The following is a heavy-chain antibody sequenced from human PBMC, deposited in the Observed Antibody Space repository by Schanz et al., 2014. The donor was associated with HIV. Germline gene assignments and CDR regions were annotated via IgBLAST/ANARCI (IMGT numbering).Heavy chain of an antibody. J-gene: IGHJ6*02. CDR1: GFSFSNYA. Sequence: EVQLLESGGQLVQPGGSLRVSCAVSGFSFSNYAMNWVRQAPGKGLEWVSLISGSGGTTYYADSVKGRFTISRDNAKNSLSLQMHSLRAEDTAVYYCARSSDYYYGMDVWGQGTTVTVSS. V-gene: IGHV3-23*01. CDR3: ARSSDYYYGMDV. CDR2: ISGSGGTT.